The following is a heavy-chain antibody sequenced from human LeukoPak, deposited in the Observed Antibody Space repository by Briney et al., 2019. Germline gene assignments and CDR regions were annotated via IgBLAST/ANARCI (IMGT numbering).Heavy chain of an antibody. Sequence: PGRSLRLSCAASGFTFSSYGMHWVRQAPGKGLEWVVVISYDGSNKYYADSVKGRFTISRDNSKNTLYLQMNSLRAEDTAVYYCAKDRGIVVPAAIGYYYYYYGMDVWAKGPRSPSPQ. CDR1: GFTFSSYG. CDR2: ISYDGSNK. V-gene: IGHV3-30*18. J-gene: IGHJ6*04. D-gene: IGHD2-2*01. CDR3: AKDRGIVVPAAIGYYYYYYGMDV.